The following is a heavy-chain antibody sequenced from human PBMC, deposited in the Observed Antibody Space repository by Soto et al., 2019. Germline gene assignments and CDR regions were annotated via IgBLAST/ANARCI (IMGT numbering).Heavy chain of an antibody. Sequence: WTWIRQPPGKGLEWIGYVHYSGSTNYNPSLKGRVTILVDMSKNQFSLKLRSVTAADTAVYYCAGDRSYNYAYWWFDPWGQGTLVTVSS. CDR2: VHYSGST. J-gene: IGHJ5*02. D-gene: IGHD5-18*01. CDR3: AGDRSYNYAYWWFDP. V-gene: IGHV4-59*01.